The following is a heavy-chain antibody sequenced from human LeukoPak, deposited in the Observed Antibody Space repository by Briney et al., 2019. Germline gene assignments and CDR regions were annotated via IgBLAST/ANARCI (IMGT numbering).Heavy chain of an antibody. D-gene: IGHD3-10*01. CDR3: AADYYGRPYYFDY. CDR1: GGSIGSGGYS. Sequence: SETLSLTCAVSGGSIGSGGYSWSWIRQPPGKGLEWIGYIYHSGSTYYNPSLKSRVTISVDRSKNQFSLKLSSVTAADTAVYYCAADYYGRPYYFDYWGQGTLVTVSS. J-gene: IGHJ4*02. CDR2: IYHSGST. V-gene: IGHV4-30-2*01.